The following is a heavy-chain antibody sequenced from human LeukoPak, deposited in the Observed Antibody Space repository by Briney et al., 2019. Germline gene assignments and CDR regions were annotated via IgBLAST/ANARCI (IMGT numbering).Heavy chain of an antibody. CDR3: ARGGTRVSTSSGDY. CDR2: MSPNSGNT. CDR1: GYTFTSYD. Sequence: ASVKISCKASGYTFTSYDINWMRQATGQGLEWMGWMSPNSGNTGYAQKFQGRVTITADESTSTAYMELSSLRSEDTAVYYCARGGTRVSTSSGDYWGQGTLVTVSS. J-gene: IGHJ4*02. D-gene: IGHD2-2*01. V-gene: IGHV1-8*01.